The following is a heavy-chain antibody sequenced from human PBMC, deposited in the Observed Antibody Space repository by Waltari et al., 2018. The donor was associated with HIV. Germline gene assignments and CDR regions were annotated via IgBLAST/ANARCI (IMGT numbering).Heavy chain of an antibody. J-gene: IGHJ4*02. CDR3: AQDPRSYGWSRFGN. Sequence: EVQLLESGGGLVQPGGSLRLSCAASGFTFSNYAMNWVRQAPGRGLGWVSAITVYGVNTYYGDSGRGRFTISRDDSKNTRFLQMNSLRAEDTAVYYCAQDPRSYGWSRFGNWGQGTLVTVSS. D-gene: IGHD3-10*01. CDR2: ITVYGVNT. CDR1: GFTFSNYA. V-gene: IGHV3-23*01.